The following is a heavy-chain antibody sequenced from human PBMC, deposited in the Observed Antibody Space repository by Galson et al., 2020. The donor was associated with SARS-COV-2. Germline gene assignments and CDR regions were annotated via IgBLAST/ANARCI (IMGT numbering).Heavy chain of an antibody. Sequence: PGGSLRLSCAASGFTLSNYAMTWVRQAPGQGLEWVAGFSRVDSGTYYADSVKGRFTISRDNSKDTLFLQMTSLRAEDTAVYYCAKETRFVLGSGSHAREYYAMDVWGQGTTVTVSS. CDR3: AKETRFVLGSGSHAREYYAMDV. D-gene: IGHD3-10*01. CDR2: FSRVDSGT. J-gene: IGHJ6*02. V-gene: IGHV3-23*01. CDR1: GFTLSNYA.